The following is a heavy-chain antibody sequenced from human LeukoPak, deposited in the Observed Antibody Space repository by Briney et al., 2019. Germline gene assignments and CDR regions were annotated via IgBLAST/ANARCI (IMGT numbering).Heavy chain of an antibody. CDR1: GFTFSGSA. CDR3: VPTYFSDSSTFYLDY. Sequence: GGSLRLSCAAFGFTFSGSAMHWVRQSSGKGLEWVGRIRKKADNYATAYAASVKGRFTISRDDSKNTAYLQMNSLKTEDTAMYYCVPTYFSDSSTFYLDYWGQGTLVTVSS. V-gene: IGHV3-73*01. J-gene: IGHJ4*02. D-gene: IGHD3-22*01. CDR2: IRKKADNYAT.